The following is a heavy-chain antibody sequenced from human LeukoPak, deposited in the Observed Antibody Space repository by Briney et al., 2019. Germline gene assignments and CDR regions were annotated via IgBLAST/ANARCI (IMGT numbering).Heavy chain of an antibody. V-gene: IGHV3-15*01. J-gene: IGHJ3*02. CDR1: GFTFSNAW. D-gene: IGHD1-26*01. Sequence: PGGSLRLSCAASGFTFSNAWMSWVRQAPGKGLEWVGRIKSKTDGGTTDYAAPVKGRFTISRDDSKNTLYPQMNSLKTEDTAVYYCTTEVGATGPDAFDIWGQGTMVTVSS. CDR3: TTEVGATGPDAFDI. CDR2: IKSKTDGGTT.